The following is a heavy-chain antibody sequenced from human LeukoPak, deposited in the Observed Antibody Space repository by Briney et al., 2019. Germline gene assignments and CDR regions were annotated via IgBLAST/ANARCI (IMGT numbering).Heavy chain of an antibody. D-gene: IGHD5-18*01. CDR3: ARIYTYGGSFDY. V-gene: IGHV4-59*01. Sequence: SETLSLTCTVSGGSISSYYWSWIRQPPGKGLEWIEYIYYSGSTNYNPSLKSRVTISVDTSKNQFSLKLSSVTAADTAVYYCARIYTYGGSFDYWGQGTLVTLSS. CDR1: GGSISSYY. CDR2: IYYSGST. J-gene: IGHJ4*02.